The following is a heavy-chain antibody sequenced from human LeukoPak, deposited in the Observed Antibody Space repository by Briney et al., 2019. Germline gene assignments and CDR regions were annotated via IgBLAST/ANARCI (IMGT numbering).Heavy chain of an antibody. CDR3: ARDNSVEDTAWWFDP. D-gene: IGHD4-23*01. V-gene: IGHV1-46*01. J-gene: IGHJ5*02. CDR2: INPSGGST. CDR1: GYTFTGYY. Sequence: ASVKVSCKASGYTFTGYYIHRVRQAPGQGLEWMGIINPSGGSTSYAQKFQGRVTMTRDMSTSTDYMELSSLRSEDTAVYYCARDNSVEDTAWWFDPWGQGTLVTVSS.